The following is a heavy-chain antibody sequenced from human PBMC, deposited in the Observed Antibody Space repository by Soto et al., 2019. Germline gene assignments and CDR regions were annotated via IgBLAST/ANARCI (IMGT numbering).Heavy chain of an antibody. CDR2: IYYSGST. V-gene: IGHV4-31*03. D-gene: IGHD3-16*01. CDR1: GGSISSGGYY. CDR3: ARRYGGNFDY. J-gene: IGHJ4*02. Sequence: PSETLSLTCTVSGGSISSGGYYWTWIRQHPGKGLEWIGYIYYSGSTYYNPSLKSRVTISVDTSKNQFSLKLSSVTAADTAVYYCARRYGGNFDYWGQGTLVTVSS.